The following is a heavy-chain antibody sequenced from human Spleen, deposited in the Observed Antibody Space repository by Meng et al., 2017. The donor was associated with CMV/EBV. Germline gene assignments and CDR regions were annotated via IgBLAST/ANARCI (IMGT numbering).Heavy chain of an antibody. Sequence: ASVKVSCKASGYTFTSYGISWVRQAPGPGLEWMGWINPSNGGTVYAQKFQGRVTMTRDTSISTVYMELRRLKTDETDVNYCARESARIIYYDSSGYIDQWGQGTLVTVSS. CDR3: ARESARIIYYDSSGYIDQ. CDR2: INPSNGGT. J-gene: IGHJ4*02. CDR1: GYTFTSYG. D-gene: IGHD3-22*01. V-gene: IGHV1-2*02.